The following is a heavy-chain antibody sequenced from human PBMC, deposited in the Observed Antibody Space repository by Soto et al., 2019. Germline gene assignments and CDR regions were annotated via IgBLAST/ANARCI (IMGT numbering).Heavy chain of an antibody. V-gene: IGHV4-31*03. CDR2: TSNSGST. CDR3: ARGGGSTKVDY. Sequence: QVQLQESGPGLVKPSQTLSLTCTVSGGSITSSGYYWSWIRQHPGEGLEWIGFTSNSGSTSYNPSRERRVTISVDTSSNQFSLNLKSVTAADTAVYYCARGGGSTKVDYWGQGTLVTVSP. CDR1: GGSITSSGYY. J-gene: IGHJ4*02. D-gene: IGHD2-2*01.